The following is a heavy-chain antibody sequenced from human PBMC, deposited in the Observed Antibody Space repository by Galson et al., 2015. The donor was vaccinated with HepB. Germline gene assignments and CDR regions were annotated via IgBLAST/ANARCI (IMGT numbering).Heavy chain of an antibody. CDR1: GDSVSSNSAA. J-gene: IGHJ5*02. CDR2: TYYRSKWYN. CDR3: AREGENSSSPTDHNWFDP. V-gene: IGHV6-1*01. Sequence: CAISGDSVSSNSAAWNWIRQSPSRGLEWLGRTYYRSKWYNDYAVSVKSRITINPDTSKNQFSLQLNSVTPEDTAVYYCAREGENSSSPTDHNWFDPWGQGTLVTVSS. D-gene: IGHD6-13*01.